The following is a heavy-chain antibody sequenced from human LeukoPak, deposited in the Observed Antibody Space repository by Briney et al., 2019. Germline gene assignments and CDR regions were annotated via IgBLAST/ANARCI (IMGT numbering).Heavy chain of an antibody. CDR1: GYTFTSYY. CDR3: ARDGRKQQLVLGGISMIVVVAEMDY. Sequence: ASVKVSCKASGYTFTSYYMHWVRQAPGQGLEWMGIINPSGGSTSYAQKFQGRVTMTRDTSTSTVYMELSSLRSEDTAVYYCARDGRKQQLVLGGISMIVVVAEMDYWGQGTLVTVSS. D-gene: IGHD3-22*01. CDR2: INPSGGST. J-gene: IGHJ4*02. V-gene: IGHV1-46*01.